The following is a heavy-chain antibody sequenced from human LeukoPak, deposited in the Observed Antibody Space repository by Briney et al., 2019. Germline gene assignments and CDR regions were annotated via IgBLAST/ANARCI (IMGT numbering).Heavy chain of an antibody. CDR2: ISGSGGST. V-gene: IGHV3-23*01. D-gene: IGHD3-10*01. CDR3: AKETGFSGSYYNTFDY. J-gene: IGHJ4*02. Sequence: GGSLRLSCVASGFTFSNYAMSWVRQAPGKGLEWVSAISGSGGSTYYADSVKGRFTISRDNSKNTLYLQMNSLRAEDTAVYYCAKETGFSGSYYNTFDYWGQGTLVTVSS. CDR1: GFTFSNYA.